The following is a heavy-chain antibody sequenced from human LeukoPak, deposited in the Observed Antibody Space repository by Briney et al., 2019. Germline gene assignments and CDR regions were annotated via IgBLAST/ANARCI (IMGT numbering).Heavy chain of an antibody. Sequence: GESLKISCKGSGYHFASYWIAWVRQMPGKGLEWLGTIYPGDSDIRYSPSFQGQVTISADKSISTAYLQWSSLKASDTAMYYCARLKNYGSGSPLGYWGQGTLVTVSS. CDR3: ARLKNYGSGSPLGY. J-gene: IGHJ4*02. V-gene: IGHV5-51*01. CDR2: IYPGDSDI. D-gene: IGHD3-10*01. CDR1: GYHFASYW.